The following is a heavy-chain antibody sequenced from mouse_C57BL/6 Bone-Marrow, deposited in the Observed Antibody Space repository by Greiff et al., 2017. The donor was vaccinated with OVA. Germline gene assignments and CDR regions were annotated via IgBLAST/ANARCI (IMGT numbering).Heavy chain of an antibody. D-gene: IGHD1-1*01. Sequence: EVQLQESVAELVRPGASVKLSCTASGFTIKNTYMHWVKQRPEQGLEWIGRIDPANGNTKYAPKFQGQATITADTSSNTAYLQLSSLTSEDTAIYYCARDYYGPFGDWGQGTTLTGSS. J-gene: IGHJ2*01. CDR3: ARDYYGPFGD. CDR1: GFTIKNTY. V-gene: IGHV14-3*01. CDR2: IDPANGNT.